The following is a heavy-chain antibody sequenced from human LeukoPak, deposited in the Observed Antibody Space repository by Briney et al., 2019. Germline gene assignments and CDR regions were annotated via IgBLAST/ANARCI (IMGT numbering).Heavy chain of an antibody. CDR3: ARDHGYYDSSGYYSYWFDP. J-gene: IGHJ5*02. CDR2: INPNSGGT. V-gene: IGHV1-2*02. CDR1: GYTFTGYY. Sequence: GASVKVSCKASGYTFTGYYMHWVRQAPGQGLEWMGWINPNSGGTNYAQKFQGRVTMTRDTSISTAYMELSRLRSDDTAVYYCARDHGYYDSSGYYSYWFDPWGQGTLVTVSS. D-gene: IGHD3-22*01.